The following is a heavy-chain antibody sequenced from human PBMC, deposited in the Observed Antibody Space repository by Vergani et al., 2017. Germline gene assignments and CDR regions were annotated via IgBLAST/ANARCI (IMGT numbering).Heavy chain of an antibody. CDR1: GFTFSSYA. Sequence: QVQLVESGGGVVQPGRSLRLSCAASGFTFSSYAMHWVRQAPGKGLEWVAVISYDGSNKYYADSVKGRFTISRDNSKNTLYLQMNSLRAEDTAVYYCARGSGSYCKTWGQGTLVTVSS. D-gene: IGHD3-10*01. CDR3: ARGSGSYCKT. J-gene: IGHJ5*02. V-gene: IGHV3-30*04. CDR2: ISYDGSNK.